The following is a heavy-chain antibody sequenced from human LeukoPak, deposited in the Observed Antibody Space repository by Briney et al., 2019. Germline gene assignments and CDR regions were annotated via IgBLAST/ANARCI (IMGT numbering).Heavy chain of an antibody. CDR1: GYTFTGYY. CDR2: INPNSGGT. J-gene: IGHJ4*02. D-gene: IGHD5-18*01. V-gene: IGHV1-2*02. Sequence: GASVKVSCKASGYTFTGYYMHWVRQAPGQGLEWMGWINPNSGGTNYAQKFQGRVTMTRDTSISTAHMELSRLRSDDTAVYYCARVRGRGYSYGRYYFDYWGQGTLVTVSS. CDR3: ARVRGRGYSYGRYYFDY.